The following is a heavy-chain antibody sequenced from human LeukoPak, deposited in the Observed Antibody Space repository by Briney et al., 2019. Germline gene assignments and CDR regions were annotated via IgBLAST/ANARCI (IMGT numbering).Heavy chain of an antibody. Sequence: KPSETLSLTCAVYGGSFSGYYWSWIRQPPGKGLEWIGEINHSGSTNYNPSLKSRDTISVDTSKNQFSLKLSSVTAADTAVYYCARDLLDTAMYFDYWGQGALVTVSS. CDR2: INHSGST. D-gene: IGHD5-18*01. J-gene: IGHJ4*02. V-gene: IGHV4-34*01. CDR3: ARDLLDTAMYFDY. CDR1: GGSFSGYY.